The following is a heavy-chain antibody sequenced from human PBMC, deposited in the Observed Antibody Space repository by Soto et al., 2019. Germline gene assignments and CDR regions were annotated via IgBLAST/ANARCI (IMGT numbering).Heavy chain of an antibody. Sequence: SETLSLTCAVSGVSINAGGYSWNWIRQSPGKALEWMGHIYQSGSTYYKPSLKGRITISVDMSKNDFSLELTSVTAAGTAVYYCARGPYYDYIWGSSFDFWGQGTLVTVSS. J-gene: IGHJ4*02. CDR2: IYQSGST. D-gene: IGHD3-16*01. CDR1: GVSINAGGYS. V-gene: IGHV4-30-2*06. CDR3: ARGPYYDYIWGSSFDF.